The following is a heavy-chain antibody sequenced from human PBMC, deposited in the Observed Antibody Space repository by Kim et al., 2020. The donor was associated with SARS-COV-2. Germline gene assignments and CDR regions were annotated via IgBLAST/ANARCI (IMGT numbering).Heavy chain of an antibody. D-gene: IGHD6-13*01. Sequence: KFQGRVTMTRNTSISTAYMELSSLRSEDTAVYYCARGYSSSWRPSGGFDPWGQGTLVTVSS. J-gene: IGHJ5*02. CDR3: ARGYSSSWRPSGGFDP. V-gene: IGHV1-8*01.